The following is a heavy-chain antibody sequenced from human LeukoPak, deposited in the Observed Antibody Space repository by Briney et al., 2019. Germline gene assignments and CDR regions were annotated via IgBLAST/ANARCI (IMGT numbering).Heavy chain of an antibody. D-gene: IGHD5-18*01. V-gene: IGHV1-69*05. CDR1: GGTFSGYA. CDR3: ASGVVVTAMVTAPWSTFLYYFDY. Sequence: SVKVSCKASGGTFSGYAISWVRQAPGQGLEWMGGIIPIFGTANYAQKFQGRVTITTDESTSTAYMELSSLRSEDTAVYYCASGVVVTAMVTAPWSTFLYYFDYWGQGTLVTVSS. J-gene: IGHJ4*02. CDR2: IIPIFGTA.